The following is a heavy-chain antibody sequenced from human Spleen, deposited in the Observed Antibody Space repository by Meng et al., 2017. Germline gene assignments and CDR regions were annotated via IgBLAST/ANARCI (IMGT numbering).Heavy chain of an antibody. Sequence: GESLKISCAASGFTFSSYWMSWVRQAPGKGLEWVANIKQDGSEKYYVDSVKGRFTISRDNAKNSLYLQMNSLRAEDTAVYYCARDEDISAAGYLLGDFWGQGTLVTVSS. CDR1: GFTFSSYW. CDR3: ARDEDISAAGYLLGDF. CDR2: IKQDGSEK. J-gene: IGHJ4*02. D-gene: IGHD6-13*01. V-gene: IGHV3-7*01.